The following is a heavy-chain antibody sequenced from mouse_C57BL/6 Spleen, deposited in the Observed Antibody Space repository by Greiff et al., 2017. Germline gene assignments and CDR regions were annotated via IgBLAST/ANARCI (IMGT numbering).Heavy chain of an antibody. V-gene: IGHV1-69*01. J-gene: IGHJ4*01. CDR2: IDPSDSYT. D-gene: IGHD6-5*01. Sequence: VQLQQPGAELVLPGASVKLSCKVSGYTFTSYWMPWVKQRPGQGLEWIGEIDPSDSYTNYNQKFKGKSTLTVDKSSSTAYMQLSSLTSEDSAVYYCARRFLFYAMDYWGQGTSVTVSS. CDR3: ARRFLFYAMDY. CDR1: GYTFTSYW.